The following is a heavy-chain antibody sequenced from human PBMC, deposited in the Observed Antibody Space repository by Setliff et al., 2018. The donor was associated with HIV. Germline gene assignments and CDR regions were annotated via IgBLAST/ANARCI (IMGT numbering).Heavy chain of an antibody. CDR2: FHYGGTP. CDR1: GNSVSNDNYY. J-gene: IGHJ4*02. V-gene: IGHV4-39*02. Sequence: SETLSLTCAVSGNSVSNDNYYWGWIRQPPGKGLEWIGSFHYGGTPNYNPSLRGRVDISVDTSKNYFSLRLTSVTAADTAAYYCASPSDYYENSGLDYWGQGKLVTVSS. D-gene: IGHD3-22*01. CDR3: ASPSDYYENSGLDY.